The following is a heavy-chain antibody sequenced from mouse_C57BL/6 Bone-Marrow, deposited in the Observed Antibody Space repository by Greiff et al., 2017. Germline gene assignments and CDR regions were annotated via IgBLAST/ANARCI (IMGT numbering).Heavy chain of an antibody. V-gene: IGHV1-53*01. CDR1: GYTFTSYW. CDR2: INPSNGGT. CDR3: AREGDYYDAWLAY. Sequence: QVQLQQPGTELVKPGASVKLSCKASGYTFTSYWMHWVKQRPGHGLEWIGNINPSNGGTNYNEKFKSKATLTVDQSSSTAYMQLSSLTSEDSAVYYCAREGDYYDAWLAYWGQGTLVTVSA. D-gene: IGHD2-13*01. J-gene: IGHJ3*01.